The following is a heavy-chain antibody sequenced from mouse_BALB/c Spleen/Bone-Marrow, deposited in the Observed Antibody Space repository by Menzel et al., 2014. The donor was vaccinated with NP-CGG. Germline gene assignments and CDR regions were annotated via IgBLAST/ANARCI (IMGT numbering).Heavy chain of an antibody. D-gene: IGHD2-1*01. CDR1: GYSITSAYA. CDR3: ARLGGNYYYYAMDY. V-gene: IGHV3-2*02. CDR2: ISYSGST. J-gene: IGHJ4*01. Sequence: VQLKDSGPGLVKPSQSLSLTCTVTGYSITSAYAWNWNRQFQGNKLEWMGYISYSGSTSYNPSLKSRISITRDTSKNQFFLQLNSVTTEDTATYYCARLGGNYYYYAMDYWGQGTSVTVPS.